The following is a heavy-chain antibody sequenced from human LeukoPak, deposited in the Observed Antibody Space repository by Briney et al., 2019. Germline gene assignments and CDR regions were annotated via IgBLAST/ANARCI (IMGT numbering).Heavy chain of an antibody. Sequence: GGSLSLSCAASGLTFSNYAMSWFRQAPGKGLEWVSGITSGFTPHYADSVKGRFTISRDNSKNTFHLHMNSLRAEDTAVYYCAKDYSDSRVGDVFLEYWGQGTLVTVSS. J-gene: IGHJ4*02. CDR2: ITSGFTP. CDR1: GLTFSNYA. CDR3: AKDYSDSRVGDVFLEY. D-gene: IGHD1-26*01. V-gene: IGHV3-23*01.